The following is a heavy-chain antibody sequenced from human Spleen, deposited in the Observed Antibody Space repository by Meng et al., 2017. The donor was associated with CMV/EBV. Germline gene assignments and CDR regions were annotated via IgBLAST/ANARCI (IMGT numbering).Heavy chain of an antibody. Sequence: GESLKISCAASEFTFSDYYMSWIRQAPGKGLEWISYISGSGNSIYHAKSVKGRFTISRDNAKNSLHLQMNSMRAEDTAVYYCARGRGYCGGDCYEGDYWGQGTLVTVSS. V-gene: IGHV3-11*04. D-gene: IGHD2-21*01. J-gene: IGHJ4*02. CDR3: ARGRGYCGGDCYEGDY. CDR1: EFTFSDYY. CDR2: ISGSGNSI.